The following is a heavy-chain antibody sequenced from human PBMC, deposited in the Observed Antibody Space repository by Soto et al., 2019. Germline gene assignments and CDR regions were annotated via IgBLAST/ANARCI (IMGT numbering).Heavy chain of an antibody. Sequence: QVQLVESGGGVVQPGNSLRLSCAGSGFPFSAEATHWVRQAPGKGLEWVAAISYDGNNKNHADSVKDRFTVSRDNSKNTLYLQIYSLRPEDTAVYYCARDYSSGWCLDYWGQGSLVTVSS. J-gene: IGHJ4*02. CDR3: ARDYSSGWCLDY. CDR2: ISYDGNNK. CDR1: GFPFSAEA. V-gene: IGHV3-30-3*01. D-gene: IGHD6-13*01.